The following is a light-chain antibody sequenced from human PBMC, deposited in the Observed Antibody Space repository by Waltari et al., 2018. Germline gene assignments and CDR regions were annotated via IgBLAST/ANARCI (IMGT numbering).Light chain of an antibody. CDR3: QQGDSVPPT. CDR1: QAVSTW. J-gene: IGKJ1*01. CDR2: HAS. Sequence: EIQMTQSPSSVSASVGDRVTITCRASQAVSTWLAWYQQKPGNSPNLLIYHASSLQSGVTSRFSGSGSGTDFTLTISSLQPEDSATYYCQQGDSVPPTFGQGTKVEIK. V-gene: IGKV1-12*01.